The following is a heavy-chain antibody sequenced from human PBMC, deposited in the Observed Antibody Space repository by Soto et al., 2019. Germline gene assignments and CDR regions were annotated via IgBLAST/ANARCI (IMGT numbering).Heavy chain of an antibody. D-gene: IGHD6-6*01. CDR3: AKDMIAARLAPVDV. J-gene: IGHJ6*02. Sequence: PGGPLRLSCAASGFTFSSYGMHWVRQAPGKGLEWVAVISYDGSNKYYADSVKGRFTISRDNSKNTLYLQMNSLRAEDTAVYYCAKDMIAARLAPVDVWGQGTTVTVSS. V-gene: IGHV3-30*18. CDR2: ISYDGSNK. CDR1: GFTFSSYG.